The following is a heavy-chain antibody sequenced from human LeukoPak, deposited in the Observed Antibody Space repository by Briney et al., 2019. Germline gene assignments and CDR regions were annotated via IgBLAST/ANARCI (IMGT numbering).Heavy chain of an antibody. D-gene: IGHD3-10*01. J-gene: IGHJ4*02. CDR2: IYSDGST. Sequence: GGSLRLSCAASGFTVSGNYMTWVRQAPGKGLEWVSLIYSDGSTFYADSVKGRFTISRDASNNTLYLQMNCLRVEDTAVYYCASGEWPQNYWGQGTLVTVSS. CDR1: GFTVSGNY. CDR3: ASGEWPQNY. V-gene: IGHV3-53*01.